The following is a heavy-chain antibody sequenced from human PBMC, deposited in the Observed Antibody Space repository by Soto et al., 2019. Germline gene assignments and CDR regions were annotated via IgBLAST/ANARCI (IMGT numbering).Heavy chain of an antibody. CDR1: GFTFSSYG. CDR2: IYYDGSNK. D-gene: IGHD3-22*01. CDR3: ARASKDASSGYYAGVAY. Sequence: QVQLVESGGGVVQPGRSLRLSCAVSGFTFSSYGMNWVRQAPGKGLEWVAAIYYDGSNKYYAYSVRGRFTISRDNLKNTLYLHMHSLRAEDAAVYYCARASKDASSGYYAGVAYWGQGTLVTVSS. J-gene: IGHJ4*02. V-gene: IGHV3-33*01.